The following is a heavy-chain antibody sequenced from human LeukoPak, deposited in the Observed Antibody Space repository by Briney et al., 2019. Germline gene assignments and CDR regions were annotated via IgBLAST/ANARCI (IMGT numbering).Heavy chain of an antibody. CDR3: ARIDGSGYYGYYYYYYMDV. V-gene: IGHV4-39*01. CDR2: IYYSGST. D-gene: IGHD3-22*01. Sequence: SETLSLTCTVSGGSISSSSYYWGWIRQPPGKGLEWIGSIYYSGSTYYNPSLKSRVTISVDTSKNQFSLKLSSVTAADTAVYYCARIDGSGYYGYYYYYYMDVWGKGTTVTISS. CDR1: GGSISSSSYY. J-gene: IGHJ6*03.